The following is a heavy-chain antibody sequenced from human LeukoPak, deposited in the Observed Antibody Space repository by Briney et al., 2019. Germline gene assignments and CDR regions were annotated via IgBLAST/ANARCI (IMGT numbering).Heavy chain of an antibody. V-gene: IGHV3-21*01. CDR1: GFTFSSDS. CDR2: ISSTGSYI. J-gene: IGHJ4*02. D-gene: IGHD3-16*02. CDR3: ARASSGTYRY. Sequence: PGGSLRLSCAASGFTFSSDSMNWVRQAPGKGLEWVSSISSTGSYIYYTDSVKGRFTISRHNAKNTLYLQMNSLRAEDTAVYYCARASSGTYRYWGQGTLVIVSS.